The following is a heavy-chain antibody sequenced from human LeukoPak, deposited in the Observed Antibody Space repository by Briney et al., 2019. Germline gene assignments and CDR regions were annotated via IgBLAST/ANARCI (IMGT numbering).Heavy chain of an antibody. CDR2: IYYSGST. CDR3: ARAGGDCSGGSCYSTHFDY. J-gene: IGHJ4*02. CDR1: GGSISSGGYY. V-gene: IGHV4-31*03. D-gene: IGHD2-15*01. Sequence: TTSETLSLTCTVSGGSISSGGYYWNWIRQHPGKGLEWIGYIYYSGSTYYNPSLKSRVTISVDTSKNQFSLKLSSVTAADTAVYYCARAGGDCSGGSCYSTHFDYWGQGTLVTVSS.